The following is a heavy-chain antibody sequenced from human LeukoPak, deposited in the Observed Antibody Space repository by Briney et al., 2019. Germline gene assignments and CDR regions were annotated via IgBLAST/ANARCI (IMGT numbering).Heavy chain of an antibody. CDR3: ARGGYSSGWYLTWFDP. J-gene: IGHJ5*02. CDR1: GYSISSGYY. D-gene: IGHD6-19*01. V-gene: IGHV4-38-2*02. CDR2: IYHSGST. Sequence: SETLSLTCTVSGYSISSGYYWGWIRQPPGKGLEWIGSIYHSGSTYYNPSLKSRVTISVDTSKNQFSLKLSSVTAADTAVYYCARGGYSSGWYLTWFDPWGQGTLVTVSS.